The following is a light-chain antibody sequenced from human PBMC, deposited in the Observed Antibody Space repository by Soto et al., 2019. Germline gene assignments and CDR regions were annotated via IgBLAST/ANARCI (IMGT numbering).Light chain of an antibody. Sequence: EIVLTQSPGTLSLSPGERVTLSCRASQSISVYLAWYQQQPGQAPRLLIYDASTRPTGVSARFSGSGSGTDFSLTISSLEPEDFAVYYCQQRSALPWTFGQGTKVDI. CDR2: DAS. CDR1: QSISVY. V-gene: IGKV3-11*01. J-gene: IGKJ1*01. CDR3: QQRSALPWT.